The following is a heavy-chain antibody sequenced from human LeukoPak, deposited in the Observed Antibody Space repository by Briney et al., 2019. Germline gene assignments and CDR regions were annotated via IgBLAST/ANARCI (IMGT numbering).Heavy chain of an antibody. Sequence: ASVKVSCMASGYTFTGYYMHWVRQAPGQGVEWMGWINPNSGGTNYAQKCQGRVTMTRETPISPAYMELSRLRSDGTAVYFFACVVPAARAFDYGGQGTLVTVSS. D-gene: IGHD2-2*01. CDR1: GYTFTGYY. CDR3: ACVVPAARAFDY. V-gene: IGHV1-2*02. CDR2: INPNSGGT. J-gene: IGHJ4*02.